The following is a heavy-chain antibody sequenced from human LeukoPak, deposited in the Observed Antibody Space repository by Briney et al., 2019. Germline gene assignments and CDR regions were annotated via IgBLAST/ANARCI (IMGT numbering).Heavy chain of an antibody. CDR3: ARSYFKYNDILTGYYTDKGYYFDS. CDR2: MDYSGST. D-gene: IGHD3-9*01. V-gene: IGHV4-59*01. CDR1: GGSITGYY. Sequence: SETLSLTCSVSGGSITGYYWSWVRQSPGKGLEWVGYMDYSGSTNYNPSLKSRVTISIDTSKNQFSLQLNSVTAPDTAVYYCARSYFKYNDILTGYYTDKGYYFDSWGQGTLVTVSS. J-gene: IGHJ4*02.